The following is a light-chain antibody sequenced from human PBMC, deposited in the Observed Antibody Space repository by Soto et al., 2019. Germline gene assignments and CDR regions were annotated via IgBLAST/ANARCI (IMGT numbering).Light chain of an antibody. CDR2: SAT. Sequence: IQMTQSPSSLSASVGDRVTITCRPSQSISNYLNWYQQKPGEAPKALIYSATNFQSGFPSRFSGSASRTEFTLTISRLQPEDFATYYCQQSYSPPYPFGQGTRLQIK. CDR1: QSISNY. J-gene: IGKJ2*01. CDR3: QQSYSPPYP. V-gene: IGKV1-39*01.